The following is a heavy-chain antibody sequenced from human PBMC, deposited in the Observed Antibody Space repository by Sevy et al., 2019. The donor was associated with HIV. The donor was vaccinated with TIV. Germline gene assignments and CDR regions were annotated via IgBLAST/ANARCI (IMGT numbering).Heavy chain of an antibody. CDR2: IWYDGRTK. V-gene: IGHV3-33*06. Sequence: GGSLRLSCSASGFTFTSFSMHWVRQAPGKGLEWVAAIWYDGRTKQYADSVKGRFTISRDNSKNTLYLQLNSLRAEDTAVYYCAKSMGGFDTFDIWGQGTMVTVSS. J-gene: IGHJ3*02. CDR3: AKSMGGFDTFDI. CDR1: GFTFTSFS. D-gene: IGHD6-25*01.